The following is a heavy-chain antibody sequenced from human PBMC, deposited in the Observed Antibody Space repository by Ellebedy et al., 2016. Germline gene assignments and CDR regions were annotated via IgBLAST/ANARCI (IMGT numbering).Heavy chain of an antibody. Sequence: ASVKVSCKASASIFTSFGVTWVRQAPGQRPEWMGWIHTRTGNPTVAQGFTGRFVLSLDTSVRTAFLEISSLKAEDTAVYYCATEGYGAPNFDYWGQGTLVTVSP. CDR3: ATEGYGAPNFDY. D-gene: IGHD4/OR15-4a*01. V-gene: IGHV7-4-1*02. CDR2: IHTRTGNP. J-gene: IGHJ4*02. CDR1: ASIFTSFG.